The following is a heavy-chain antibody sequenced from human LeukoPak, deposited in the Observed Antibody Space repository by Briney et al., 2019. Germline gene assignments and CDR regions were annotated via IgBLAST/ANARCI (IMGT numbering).Heavy chain of an antibody. Sequence: GGSLRLSCAASGFTFSSHSMNWVRQAPGKGLEWVSSISSSSSYIYYADSVKGRFTISRDNAKNSLYLQMNSLRAEDTAVYYCARDIAAAGTRVAAFDIWGQGTMVTVSS. J-gene: IGHJ3*02. V-gene: IGHV3-21*01. CDR1: GFTFSSHS. D-gene: IGHD6-13*01. CDR2: ISSSSSYI. CDR3: ARDIAAAGTRVAAFDI.